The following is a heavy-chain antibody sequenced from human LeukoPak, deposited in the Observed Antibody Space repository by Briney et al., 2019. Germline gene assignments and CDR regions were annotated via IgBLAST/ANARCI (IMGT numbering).Heavy chain of an antibody. Sequence: PGGSLRLSCAASGFTFSNYGMYWVRQAPGKGLEWVSVIWYDGSNKCYADSVKGRFTISRDNSKNTLYLQMNSLRAEDTAVYYCAKKGERTTGKLTWFDPWGQGTLVTVSS. CDR1: GFTFSNYG. J-gene: IGHJ5*02. CDR3: AKKGERTTGKLTWFDP. D-gene: IGHD1-1*01. CDR2: IWYDGSNK. V-gene: IGHV3-33*06.